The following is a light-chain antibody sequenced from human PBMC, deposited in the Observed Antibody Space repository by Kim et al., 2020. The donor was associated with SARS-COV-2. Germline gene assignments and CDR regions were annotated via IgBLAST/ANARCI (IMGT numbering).Light chain of an antibody. J-gene: IGLJ2*01. CDR2: DKN. CDR3: NSRDSSGNHLV. V-gene: IGLV3-19*01. Sequence: LGQTVRIPCHGDSLRSYYASWYQQKPGQAPVLVIYDKNNRPSGIPDRFSGSSSGNTASLTITGAQAEDEADYYCNSRDSSGNHLVFGGGTQLTVL. CDR1: SLRSYY.